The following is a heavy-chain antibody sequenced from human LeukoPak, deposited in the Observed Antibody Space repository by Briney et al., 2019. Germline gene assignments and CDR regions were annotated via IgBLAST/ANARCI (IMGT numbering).Heavy chain of an antibody. Sequence: PGGSLRLSCAASGFTFSSYAMSWVRQAPGKGLEWVSGISMSGGTTYIADSVKGRFTISRDNSKNTLFLQMDILRAEDTAVYYCTKGLMSFYFYYMDVWGEGTTVTVSS. CDR1: GFTFSSYA. V-gene: IGHV3-23*01. J-gene: IGHJ6*03. D-gene: IGHD3-10*02. CDR3: TKGLMSFYFYYMDV. CDR2: ISMSGGTT.